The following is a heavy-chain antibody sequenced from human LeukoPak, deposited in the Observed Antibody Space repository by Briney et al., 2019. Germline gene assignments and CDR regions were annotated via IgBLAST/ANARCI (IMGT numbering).Heavy chain of an antibody. CDR1: GFTFSSYA. Sequence: GRSLRLSCAASGFTFSSYAMHWVRQAPGKGLEWVAPISNDGINKYYADSVKGRFTISRDDSKNTLYLQMNSLRTEDTAVYYCARGVLAAAGGAPFDYWGQGILVTVS. V-gene: IGHV3-30-3*01. J-gene: IGHJ4*02. CDR2: ISNDGINK. CDR3: ARGVLAAAGGAPFDY. D-gene: IGHD6-13*01.